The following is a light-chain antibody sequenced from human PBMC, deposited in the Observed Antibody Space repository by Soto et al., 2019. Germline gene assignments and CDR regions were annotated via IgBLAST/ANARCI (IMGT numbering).Light chain of an antibody. CDR1: QSVTTR. CDR2: GAS. Sequence: IVLTQSPGTLSLSPGERVTLSCSASQSVTTRLAWYQHKPGQAPTLLMSGASNRASGVPVRFSGSGSGTDFTLTITRLEPEDFAVYYCQQSETFGQGTKVEIK. J-gene: IGKJ1*01. CDR3: QQSET. V-gene: IGKV3-20*01.